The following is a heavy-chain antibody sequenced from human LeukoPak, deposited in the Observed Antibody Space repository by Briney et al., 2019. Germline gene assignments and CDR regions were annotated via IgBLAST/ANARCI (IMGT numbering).Heavy chain of an antibody. J-gene: IGHJ4*02. Sequence: GGSLRLSCAASGFTFSSYTMNWVRQAPGKGLEWVSYISSSSSTIYYADSVKGRFTISRDNAKNSLYLQMNSLRAEDTAVYYCARDKDGDYAYYFDYWGQGTLVTVSS. CDR2: ISSSSSTI. CDR3: ARDKDGDYAYYFDY. D-gene: IGHD4-17*01. CDR1: GFTFSSYT. V-gene: IGHV3-48*01.